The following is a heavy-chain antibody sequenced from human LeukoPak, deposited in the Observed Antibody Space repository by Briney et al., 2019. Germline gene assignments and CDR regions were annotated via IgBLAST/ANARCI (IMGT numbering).Heavy chain of an antibody. Sequence: GGSLRLSCAASGFTFSSYAMSWVRQAPGKGLEWVSAISGSGDNTYYADSVRGRVTISRDNSKNTVCLRMNSLRAEDTAVYYCAKDAPQSSSWFEFYFDFWGQGTLVTVSS. CDR3: AKDAPQSSSWFEFYFDF. CDR1: GFTFSSYA. V-gene: IGHV3-23*01. D-gene: IGHD6-13*01. CDR2: ISGSGDNT. J-gene: IGHJ4*02.